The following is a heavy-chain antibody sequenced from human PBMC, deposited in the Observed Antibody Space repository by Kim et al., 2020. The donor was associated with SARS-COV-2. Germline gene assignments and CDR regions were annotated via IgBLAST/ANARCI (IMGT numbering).Heavy chain of an antibody. CDR2: IWYDGSNK. Sequence: GGSLRLSCAASGFTFSSYGMHWVRQAPGKGLEWVAVIWYDGSNKYYADSVKGRFTISRDNSKNTLYLQMNSLRAEDTAVYYCAREGITMVRGAPLDIWGQGTMVTVSS. CDR3: AREGITMVRGAPLDI. J-gene: IGHJ3*02. D-gene: IGHD3-10*01. V-gene: IGHV3-33*01. CDR1: GFTFSSYG.